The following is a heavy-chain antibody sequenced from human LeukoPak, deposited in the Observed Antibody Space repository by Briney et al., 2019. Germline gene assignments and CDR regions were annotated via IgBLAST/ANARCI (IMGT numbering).Heavy chain of an antibody. CDR1: GFTFSNAW. CDR3: ARDREGYFDRTDAFDI. Sequence: GGSLRLSCAASGFTFSNAWMSWVRQAPGKGLEWVGRIKSKTDGGTTDYAAPVKGRFTISRDDSKNTLYLQMNSLKTEDTAVYYCARDREGYFDRTDAFDIWGQGTMVTVSS. V-gene: IGHV3-15*01. J-gene: IGHJ3*02. D-gene: IGHD3-9*01. CDR2: IKSKTDGGTT.